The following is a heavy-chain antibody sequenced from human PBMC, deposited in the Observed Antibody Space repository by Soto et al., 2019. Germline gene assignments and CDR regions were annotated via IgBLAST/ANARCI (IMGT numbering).Heavy chain of an antibody. CDR2: IHHSGRT. J-gene: IGHJ4*02. D-gene: IGHD2-21*02. V-gene: IGHV4-4*02. CDR3: ARGGDWQFDY. CDR1: GDSISSDTW. Sequence: QVQLQESGPGLVKPSGTLSLTCAVSGDSISSDTWRSWVRQPPGKGLEWIGDIHHSGRTNYNPSLKSRVTLIVEKSTNQVSLELSSMTAADTAVYYCARGGDWQFDYWGQGTLVTVSS.